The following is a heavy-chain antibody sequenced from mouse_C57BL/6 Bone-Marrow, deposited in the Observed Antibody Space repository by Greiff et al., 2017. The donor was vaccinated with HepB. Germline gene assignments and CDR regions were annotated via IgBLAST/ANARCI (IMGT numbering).Heavy chain of an antibody. J-gene: IGHJ3*01. CDR1: GFTFSSYA. V-gene: IGHV5-4*01. Sequence: EVKLMESGGGLVKPGGSLKLSCAASGFTFSSYAMSWVRQTPEKRLEWVATISDGGSYTYYPDNVKGRFTISRDNAKNNLYLQMSHLKSEDTAMYYCARDGLAPFAYWGQGTLVTVSA. CDR3: ARDGLAPFAY. CDR2: ISDGGSYT. D-gene: IGHD2-4*01.